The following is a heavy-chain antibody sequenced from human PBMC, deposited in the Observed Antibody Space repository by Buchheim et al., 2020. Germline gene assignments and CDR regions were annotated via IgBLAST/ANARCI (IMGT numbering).Heavy chain of an antibody. CDR1: GFTFSSYG. J-gene: IGHJ4*02. V-gene: IGHV3-30*18. Sequence: QVQLVESGGGVVQPGRSLRLSCAASGFTFSSYGMHWVRQAPGKWREWVAVISYDGSNKYYADSVKRRFTISRDNYMTTLYLQMNSLRAEDTAVYYCAKQNYGPIFDYWGQGTL. D-gene: IGHD3-10*01. CDR3: AKQNYGPIFDY. CDR2: ISYDGSNK.